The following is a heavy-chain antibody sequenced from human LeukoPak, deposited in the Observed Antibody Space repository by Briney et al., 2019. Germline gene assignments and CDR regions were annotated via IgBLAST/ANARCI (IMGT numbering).Heavy chain of an antibody. J-gene: IGHJ6*02. CDR3: ARDRAGYSYGYPDYYYYGMDV. CDR2: IYEGGST. V-gene: IGHV4-59*01. Sequence: SGTLSLTWTGAGDAISSYDWGWIRQPPGRGLEWVRYIYEGGSTNYNASLKSRVTISVDTSRNQFSLKLSSVTAADTAVYYCARDRAGYSYGYPDYYYYGMDVWGQGTTVTVSS. CDR1: GDAISSYD. D-gene: IGHD5-18*01.